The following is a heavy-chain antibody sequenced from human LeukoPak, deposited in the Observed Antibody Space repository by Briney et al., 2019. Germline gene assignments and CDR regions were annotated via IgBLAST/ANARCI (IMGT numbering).Heavy chain of an antibody. Sequence: ASVKVSCKASGYTFTSYGISWVRQAPGQGPEWMGWISAYNGNTNYAQKLQGRVTMTTYTSTSTAYMELRSLRSDDTAVYYCARDLTVTTNQPGNWGQGTLVTVSS. CDR3: ARDLTVTTNQPGN. CDR1: GYTFTSYG. D-gene: IGHD4-17*01. CDR2: ISAYNGNT. V-gene: IGHV1-18*01. J-gene: IGHJ4*02.